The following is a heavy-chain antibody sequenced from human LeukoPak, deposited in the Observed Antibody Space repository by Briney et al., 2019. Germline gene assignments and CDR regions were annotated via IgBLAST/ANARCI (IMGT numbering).Heavy chain of an antibody. J-gene: IGHJ4*02. D-gene: IGHD2-15*01. CDR3: ARYVVVAATVTHYYFDY. CDR2: INHSGST. V-gene: IGHV4-34*01. Sequence: KPCATLSLTCPDCGVYVRGYYCSGRRLTPRKWLEWIGEINHSGSTNYNPSLKSRVTISVDTSKNQFSLKLSSVTAADTAVYYCARYVVVAATVTHYYFDYWGQGTLVTVSS. CDR1: GVYVRGYY.